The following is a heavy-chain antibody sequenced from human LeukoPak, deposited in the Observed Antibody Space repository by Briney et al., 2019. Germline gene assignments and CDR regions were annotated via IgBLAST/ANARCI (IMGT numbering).Heavy chain of an antibody. D-gene: IGHD6-13*01. CDR2: IYSGGST. V-gene: IGHV3-66*01. CDR3: ARGSSSWFYYYYYYMDV. Sequence: GGSLRLSCAASGFTVSNNYMNWVRQAPGKGLEWVSVIYSGGSTSYADSVKGRFTISRDNSRNTLYLQMNSLRAEDTAVYYCARGSSSWFYYYYYYMDVWGKGTTVTVSS. J-gene: IGHJ6*03. CDR1: GFTVSNNY.